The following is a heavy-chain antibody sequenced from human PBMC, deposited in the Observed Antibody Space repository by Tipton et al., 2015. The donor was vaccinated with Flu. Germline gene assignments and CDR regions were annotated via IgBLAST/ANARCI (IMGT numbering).Heavy chain of an antibody. CDR1: DDSITSYY. V-gene: IGHV4-59*12. D-gene: IGHD4-17*01. CDR3: ARETMDDYGDNWFDP. Sequence: TLSLTCTVSDDSITSYYWSWIRQPPGKGLEWIGYIYDTVTSNYNPSLKSRVTISADTSKNQFSLKLSSVTAADTAMYYCARETMDDYGDNWFDPWGQGTLVTVSS. CDR2: IYDTVTS. J-gene: IGHJ5*02.